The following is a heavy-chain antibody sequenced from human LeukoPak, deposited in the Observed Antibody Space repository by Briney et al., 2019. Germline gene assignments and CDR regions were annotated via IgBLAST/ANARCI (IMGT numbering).Heavy chain of an antibody. J-gene: IGHJ4*02. CDR3: ARHGPRRDGYNYDY. CDR1: GASIRSYY. V-gene: IGHV4-59*08. Sequence: PSETLSLTCTVSGASIRSYYWSWIRQPPGKGLECIGYIYYTGSTNYNYNPSLKSRVTISVDTSKNQFSLKLSSVTAADTAVYYCARHGPRRDGYNYDYWGPGTPVTVSS. CDR2: IYYTGSTNY. D-gene: IGHD5-24*01.